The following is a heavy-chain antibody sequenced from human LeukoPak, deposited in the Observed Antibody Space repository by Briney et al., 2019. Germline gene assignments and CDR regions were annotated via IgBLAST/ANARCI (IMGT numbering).Heavy chain of an antibody. CDR2: ISSSSTK. D-gene: IGHD2-2*02. CDR3: ARAFRSVVPAAIRVGDLDY. Sequence: GGSLRLSCAASGFTFSSYNMNWVRQAPGKGLEWVSYISSSSTKYYADSVKGRFTISRDNAKNSLDLQMNSLRAEDTAVYYCARAFRSVVPAAIRVGDLDYWGQGTLVTVSS. V-gene: IGHV3-48*04. J-gene: IGHJ4*02. CDR1: GFTFSSYN.